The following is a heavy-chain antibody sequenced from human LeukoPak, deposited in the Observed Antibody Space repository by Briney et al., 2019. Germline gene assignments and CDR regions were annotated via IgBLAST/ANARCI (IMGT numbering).Heavy chain of an antibody. CDR2: IYYGGST. J-gene: IGHJ4*02. CDR1: GGSFSGYY. CDR3: ARLMKAYYYDSSGSFDY. Sequence: SETLSLTCAVYGGSFSGYYWSWIWQPPGKGLEWIGYIYYGGSTNYNPSLKSRVTISVDTSKNQFSLKLSSVTAADTAVYYCARLMKAYYYDSSGSFDYWGQGTLVTVSS. D-gene: IGHD3-22*01. V-gene: IGHV4-59*08.